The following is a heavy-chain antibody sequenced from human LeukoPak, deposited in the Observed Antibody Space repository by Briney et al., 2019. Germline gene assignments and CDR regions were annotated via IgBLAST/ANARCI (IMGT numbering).Heavy chain of an antibody. J-gene: IGHJ4*02. Sequence: SETLSLTCTVSGGSISSYYWSWIRQPPGKGLEWIGYIFYSGSTNYNPSLKSRVTISVDTSKNQFSLKLSSVTAADTAVYYCARSGSGYLRYYFDYWGQGTLVTVSS. CDR2: IFYSGST. V-gene: IGHV4-59*12. D-gene: IGHD5-12*01. CDR1: GGSISSYY. CDR3: ARSGSGYLRYYFDY.